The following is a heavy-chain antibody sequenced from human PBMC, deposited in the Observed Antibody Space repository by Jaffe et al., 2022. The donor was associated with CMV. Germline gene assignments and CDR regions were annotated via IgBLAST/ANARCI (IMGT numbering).Heavy chain of an antibody. V-gene: IGHV3-7*01. Sequence: EVQLVESGGGLVQPGGSLRLSCAASGFTFSSYWMSWVRQAPGKGLEWVANIKQDGSEKYYVDSVKGRFTISRDNAKNSLYLQMNSLRAEDTAVYYCARVRGVHLGYCSSTSCYTANYYYYGMDVWGQGTTVTVSS. J-gene: IGHJ6*02. CDR2: IKQDGSEK. CDR1: GFTFSSYW. CDR3: ARVRGVHLGYCSSTSCYTANYYYYGMDV. D-gene: IGHD2-2*02.